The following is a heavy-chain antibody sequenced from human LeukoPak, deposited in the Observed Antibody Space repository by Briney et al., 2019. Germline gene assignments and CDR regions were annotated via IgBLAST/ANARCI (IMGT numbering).Heavy chain of an antibody. D-gene: IGHD3-22*01. CDR1: GFTFSNYG. J-gene: IGHJ4*02. CDR3: ARKAARTSGYDY. V-gene: IGHV3-23*01. CDR2: IADGGETT. Sequence: GGSLRLSCAVSGFTFSNYGMSWVRQAPGMGLEWVSAIADGGETTYYADSVKGRFTISRDYSKCTLYLQMNSLRAEDTAVYYCARKAARTSGYDYWGQGILVTVSS.